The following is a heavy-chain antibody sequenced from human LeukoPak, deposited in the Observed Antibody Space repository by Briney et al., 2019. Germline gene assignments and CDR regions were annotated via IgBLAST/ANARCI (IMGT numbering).Heavy chain of an antibody. D-gene: IGHD6-19*01. CDR2: INHSGST. Sequence: PSETLSLTCSVPGGSISSSSSYWGWIRQPPGKGLEWIGEINHSGSTNYNPSLKSRVTISVDTSKNQFSLKLSSVTAADTAVYYCARLFEEIAVAGTRYYYYYMDVWGKGTTVTISS. J-gene: IGHJ6*03. CDR3: ARLFEEIAVAGTRYYYYYMDV. CDR1: GGSISSSSSY. V-gene: IGHV4-39*07.